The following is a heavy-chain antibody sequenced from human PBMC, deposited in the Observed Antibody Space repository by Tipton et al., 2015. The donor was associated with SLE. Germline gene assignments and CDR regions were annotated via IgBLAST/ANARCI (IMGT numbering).Heavy chain of an antibody. V-gene: IGHV3-7*01. CDR2: IKQGGSEK. Sequence: SLRLSCTASGFTFSSYWMSWVRQAPGKGLELVANIKQGGSEKYYVDSVKGRFTISRDNAKNSLYLQMNSLRAEDTAVYFCARDQVQIWDYWGQGTLVTVSS. CDR1: GFTFSSYW. J-gene: IGHJ4*02. CDR3: ARDQVQIWDY.